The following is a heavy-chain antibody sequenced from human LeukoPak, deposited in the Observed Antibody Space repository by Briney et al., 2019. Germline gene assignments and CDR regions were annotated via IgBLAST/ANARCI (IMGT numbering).Heavy chain of an antibody. CDR3: ARRYCSGGSCYPRHFDF. J-gene: IGHJ4*02. D-gene: IGHD2-15*01. CDR2: IYYSGMT. Sequence: SETLSLTCTVSGGSISSYYWSWIRQPPGKGLEWIGYIYYSGMTNYNPSLKSRVTMSVDTSKNQFSLHLNSATAADTAVYYCARRYCSGGSCYPRHFDFWGQGTLVTVSS. V-gene: IGHV4-59*08. CDR1: GGSISSYY.